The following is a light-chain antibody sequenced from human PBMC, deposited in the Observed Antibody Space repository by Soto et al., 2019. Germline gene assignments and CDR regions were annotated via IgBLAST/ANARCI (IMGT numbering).Light chain of an antibody. CDR1: SSDIGGYNS. CDR2: EVN. J-gene: IGLJ3*02. CDR3: SSSAGIYHYLV. V-gene: IGLV2-8*01. Sequence: QSALTQPPSASGSPGPSVTISCTGTSSDIGGYNSVSWYQQHPGKAPRLMIYEVNKRPSGVPDRFSGSKSGYTASLTVSGLQTEDEAFYYCSSSAGIYHYLVFGGGTKLTVL.